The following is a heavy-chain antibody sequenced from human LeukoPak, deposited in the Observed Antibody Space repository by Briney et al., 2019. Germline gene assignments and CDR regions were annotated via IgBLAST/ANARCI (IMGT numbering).Heavy chain of an antibody. V-gene: IGHV3-23*01. CDR3: ASPRESSGYYAFEI. J-gene: IGHJ3*02. CDR1: GFTFKNFA. Sequence: GGSLRLSCAASGFTFKNFAMSWVRQAPGKGLVWVSSISSSGGNTFYADSVKGRFTISRDNAKNSLYLQMNSLRADDTAVYYCASPRESSGYYAFEIWGQGTMVTVSS. CDR2: ISSSGGNT. D-gene: IGHD3-22*01.